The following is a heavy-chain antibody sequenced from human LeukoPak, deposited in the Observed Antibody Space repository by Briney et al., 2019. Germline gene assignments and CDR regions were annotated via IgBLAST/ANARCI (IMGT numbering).Heavy chain of an antibody. D-gene: IGHD5-24*01. J-gene: IGHJ4*02. Sequence: ASVKVSCKASGYTFTGYYMHWVRQAPGQGLEWMGWINPNSGGTNYAQKFQGRVTMTRDTSISTAYMGLSRLRSDDTAVYYCARDAGRDGYNYDYWGQGTLVTVSS. V-gene: IGHV1-2*02. CDR1: GYTFTGYY. CDR3: ARDAGRDGYNYDY. CDR2: INPNSGGT.